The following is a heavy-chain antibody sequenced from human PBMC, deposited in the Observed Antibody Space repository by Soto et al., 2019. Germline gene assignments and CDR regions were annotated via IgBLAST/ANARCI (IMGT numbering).Heavy chain of an antibody. V-gene: IGHV3-33*01. D-gene: IGHD3-10*01. CDR3: ARDVPVFSGELLTPGFDY. J-gene: IGHJ4*02. CDR1: GFTFSSYG. CDR2: IWYDGSNK. Sequence: QVQLVESGGGVVQPGRSLRLSCAASGFTFSSYGMHWVRQAPGKGLEWVAVIWYDGSNKYYADSVKGRFTISRDNSKNTLYLQMNSLRAEDTAVYYCARDVPVFSGELLTPGFDYWGQGTLVTVSS.